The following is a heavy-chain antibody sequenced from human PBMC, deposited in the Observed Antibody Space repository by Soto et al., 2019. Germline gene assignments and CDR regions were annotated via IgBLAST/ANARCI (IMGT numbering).Heavy chain of an antibody. CDR3: AKDTHGGSCYSRLDC. V-gene: IGHV3-23*01. D-gene: IGHD2-15*01. CDR2: ISGSGDTT. Sequence: GGSLRLSCAASGFTFSTCAMTWVRQAPGKGLEWVLCISGSGDTTYYADSVKGRFTISRDTSKNTVYLQMNSLRADDTAVYYCAKDTHGGSCYSRLDCWGQGTLVTVSS. CDR1: GFTFSTCA. J-gene: IGHJ4*02.